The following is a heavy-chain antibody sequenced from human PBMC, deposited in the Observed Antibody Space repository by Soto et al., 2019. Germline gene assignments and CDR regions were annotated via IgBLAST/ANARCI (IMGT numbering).Heavy chain of an antibody. J-gene: IGHJ4*02. CDR2: ITENGANT. CDR3: AKGVLDRGVDS. V-gene: IGHV3-23*01. D-gene: IGHD6-6*01. CDR1: GFTFRNYA. Sequence: EVPVLESGGGLVQSGGSLRLSCAASGFTFRNYAMTWVRQATGQGLEYVSSITENGANTYYASSVKGRFTISRDNSKNTLYLQMNSLRAEDTAIYYCAKGVLDRGVDSWGQGTLVTVS.